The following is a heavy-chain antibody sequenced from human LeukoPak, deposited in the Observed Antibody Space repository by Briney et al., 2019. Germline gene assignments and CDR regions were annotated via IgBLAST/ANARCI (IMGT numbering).Heavy chain of an antibody. D-gene: IGHD3-3*02. Sequence: GGSLRLSCAASGFTFSDHYMDWVRQAPGKGLEWVGRGSNKASGYTTEYAASVRGRFTISRDDSENSLYLQMNSLTTEDTAVYYCVRDSIYYYIDYWGQGTLVTVSS. J-gene: IGHJ4*02. V-gene: IGHV3-72*01. CDR3: VRDSIYYYIDY. CDR1: GFTFSDHY. CDR2: GSNKASGYTT.